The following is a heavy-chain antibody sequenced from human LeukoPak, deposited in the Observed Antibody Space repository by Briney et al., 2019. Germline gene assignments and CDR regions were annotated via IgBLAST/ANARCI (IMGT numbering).Heavy chain of an antibody. CDR3: ARDHYGAGNYKSYFDY. D-gene: IGHD3-10*01. V-gene: IGHV4-4*07. CDR2: MYNSGST. CDR1: INPIKNYY. Sequence: SQTLSLPFNVCINPIKNYYWIWLREPAGKGLEWIGRMYNSGSTKYNHSLKIRVPISIDKSKNHLSLKVTSVTAADTAVYFCARDHYGAGNYKSYFDYWGQGTQVTVSS. J-gene: IGHJ4*02.